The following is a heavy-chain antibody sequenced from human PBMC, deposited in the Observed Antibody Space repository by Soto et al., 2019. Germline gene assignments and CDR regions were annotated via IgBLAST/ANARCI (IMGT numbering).Heavy chain of an antibody. Sequence: SETLSLTCTVSGGSISSGDYYWSWIRQPPGKGLEWIGYIYYSGSTYYNPSLKSRVTISVDTSKNQFSLKLSSVTAADTAVYYCARKYYDFWRGDYYFDYWGQGTLVTVSS. CDR2: IYYSGST. CDR3: ARKYYDFWRGDYYFDY. J-gene: IGHJ4*02. V-gene: IGHV4-30-4*01. CDR1: GGSISSGDYY. D-gene: IGHD3-3*01.